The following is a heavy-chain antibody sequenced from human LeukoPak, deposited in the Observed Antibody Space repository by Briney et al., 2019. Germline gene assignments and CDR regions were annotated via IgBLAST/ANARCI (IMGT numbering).Heavy chain of an antibody. D-gene: IGHD2-2*01. V-gene: IGHV6-1*01. CDR2: TYYRSKWYN. CDR3: ARRLTQYDCFDP. Sequence: SQTLSLTCAISGYTVSSNSVTWNCITQSPSRDLEWLSRTYYRSKWYNDYAVSVIGRITVNSDTYKKQFYLHLNSVTPEDTAVYYCARRLTQYDCFDPWGQGILVTVSS. J-gene: IGHJ5*02. CDR1: GYTVSSNSVT.